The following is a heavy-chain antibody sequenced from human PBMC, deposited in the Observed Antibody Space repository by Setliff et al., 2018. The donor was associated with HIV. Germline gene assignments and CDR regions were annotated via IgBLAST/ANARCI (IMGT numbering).Heavy chain of an antibody. CDR3: ARDLAWPGYFDY. J-gene: IGHJ4*02. CDR1: GVSISNYY. V-gene: IGHV4-34*01. CDR2: INHSGST. D-gene: IGHD3-10*01. Sequence: KTSETLSLTCTVSGVSISNYYWSWIRQPPGKGLEWIGEINHSGSTNYNPSLKSRVTISVDTSKNQFSLKLSSVTAADTAVYYCARDLAWPGYFDYWGQGTLVTVSS.